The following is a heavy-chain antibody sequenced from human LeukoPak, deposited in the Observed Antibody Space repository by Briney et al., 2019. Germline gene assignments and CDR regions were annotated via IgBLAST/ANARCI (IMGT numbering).Heavy chain of an antibody. CDR2: INSGGSST. J-gene: IGHJ4*02. D-gene: IGHD6-19*01. Sequence: GGSLRLSCTASAFTFSSYWMHWVRQAPGKGLVWVSHINSGGSSTSYADSVKGRLTISRDNAKNTLYLQMNSLRAEDTAVYYCARDRYSSAWYEEWGQGTLVTVSS. CDR1: AFTFSSYW. V-gene: IGHV3-74*01. CDR3: ARDRYSSAWYEE.